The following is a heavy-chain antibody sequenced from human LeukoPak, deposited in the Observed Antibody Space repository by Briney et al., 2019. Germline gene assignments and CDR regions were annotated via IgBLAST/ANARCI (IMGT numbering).Heavy chain of an antibody. CDR1: GFTFSTYA. CDR2: ISATGSGT. V-gene: IGHV3-23*01. CDR3: AKRQYSAYINFDY. Sequence: GGSLRLSCAASGFTFSTYAMSWARQAPGKGLEWVSAISATGSGTHYADSVKGRFTISRDNSKNTLYLQMNSLTAEDTAVYYCAKRQYSAYINFDYWGQGTLVTVSS. D-gene: IGHD5-12*01. J-gene: IGHJ4*02.